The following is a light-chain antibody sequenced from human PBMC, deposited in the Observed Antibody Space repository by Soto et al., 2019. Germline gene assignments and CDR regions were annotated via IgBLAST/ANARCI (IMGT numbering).Light chain of an antibody. CDR3: QQYVSSPLT. CDR2: GAS. J-gene: IGKJ4*01. CDR1: QSVSSNH. V-gene: IGKV3-20*01. Sequence: EIVLSQSPGTLSLSPGERAALSCRASQSVSSNHLAWYQQRPGQAPRLLIYGASSRATGIPDRFSGSGSGTDFTLTTSRLEPEDFAVYYCQQYVSSPLTFGGGTKVEIK.